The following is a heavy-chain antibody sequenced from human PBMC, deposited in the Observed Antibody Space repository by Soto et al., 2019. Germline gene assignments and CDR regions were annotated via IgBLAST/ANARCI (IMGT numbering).Heavy chain of an antibody. Sequence: EVQLVESGGGLVQPGGSLRLSCAGSGFTLSDHYIDWVRQAPGKGLEWVGRSRDKAQGYSTAYAASVKGRFTTSRDESKNSVYLQMNSLRGEDTAIYFCARSGDNYNVLDYWGPGTPVTVSS. J-gene: IGHJ4*02. D-gene: IGHD3-10*02. V-gene: IGHV3-72*01. CDR3: ARSGDNYNVLDY. CDR2: SRDKAQGYST. CDR1: GFTLSDHY.